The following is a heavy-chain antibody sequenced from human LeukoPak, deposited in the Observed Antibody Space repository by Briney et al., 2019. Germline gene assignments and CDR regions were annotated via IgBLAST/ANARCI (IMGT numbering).Heavy chain of an antibody. CDR1: GGSLSSDY. J-gene: IGHJ4*02. V-gene: IGHV4-4*07. D-gene: IGHD7-27*01. Sequence: SETLSLTCTVSGGSLSSDYWSWIRQPAGKGLEWIGRIYASGSTNYNPSLKSRVTMSVDTSRNQFSLKLSSVTAADTAVYVCARGTGDTFDFWGRGTLVTVSS. CDR3: ARGTGDTFDF. CDR2: IYASGST.